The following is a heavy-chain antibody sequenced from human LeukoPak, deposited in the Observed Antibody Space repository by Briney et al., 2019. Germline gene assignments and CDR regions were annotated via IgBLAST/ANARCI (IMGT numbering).Heavy chain of an antibody. Sequence: PGGSLRLSCAASGFTFSSYWMSWVRQAPGKGLEWVGRIKSKGEGGTTDYAVPVKGRFTISRDDSKNTLYLQMNSLKITVTTLDRDDFWSGFDYWGQGTLVTVSS. CDR3: DFWSGFDY. D-gene: IGHD3-3*01. V-gene: IGHV3-15*01. CDR2: IKSKGEGGTT. J-gene: IGHJ4*02. CDR1: GFTFSSYW.